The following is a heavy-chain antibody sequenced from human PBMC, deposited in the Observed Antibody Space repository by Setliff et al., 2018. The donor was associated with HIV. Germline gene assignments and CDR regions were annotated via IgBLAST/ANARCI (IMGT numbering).Heavy chain of an antibody. D-gene: IGHD2-15*01. V-gene: IGHV4-59*08. Sequence: PSETVSLTCTVSDNSIRSYYWSWIRQPPGKGLEWIGYIYQTGTTSYNPPLRSRVSMSLDTSKNQFSLRLSSVTAADTAVYYCARHLSRQSGGFWFLDLWGRGTLVTVSS. CDR3: ARHLSRQSGGFWFLDL. CDR2: IYQTGTT. J-gene: IGHJ2*01. CDR1: DNSIRSYY.